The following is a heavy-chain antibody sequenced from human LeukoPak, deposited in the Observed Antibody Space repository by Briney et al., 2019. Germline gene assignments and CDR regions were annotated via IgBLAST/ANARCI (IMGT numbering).Heavy chain of an antibody. J-gene: IGHJ3*02. Sequence: LSLTCTVSGGSISSYYWSWIRQPPGKGLEWVSYISSSGSTIYYADSVKGRFTISRDNAKNSLYLQMNSLRAEDTAVYYCASLPPNYDILTGPDAFDIWGQGTMVTVSS. CDR1: GGSISSYY. CDR2: ISSSGSTI. V-gene: IGHV3-11*01. D-gene: IGHD3-9*01. CDR3: ASLPPNYDILTGPDAFDI.